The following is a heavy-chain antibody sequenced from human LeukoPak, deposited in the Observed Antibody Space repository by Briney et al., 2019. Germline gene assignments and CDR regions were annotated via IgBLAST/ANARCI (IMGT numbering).Heavy chain of an antibody. V-gene: IGHV4-39*01. CDR1: GGSISSSSYY. D-gene: IGHD4-23*01. J-gene: IGHJ3*02. CDR2: IYYSGST. Sequence: SETLSLTCTVSGGSISSSSYYWGWIRQPPGKGLEWIGSIYYSGSTYYNPSLKSRVAISVDTSKNQFSLKLSSVTAADTAVYYCARYPRNSYDAFDIWGQGTMVTVSS. CDR3: ARYPRNSYDAFDI.